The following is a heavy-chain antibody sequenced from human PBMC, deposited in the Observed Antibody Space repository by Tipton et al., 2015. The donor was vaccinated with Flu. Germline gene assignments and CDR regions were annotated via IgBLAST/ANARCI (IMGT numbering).Heavy chain of an antibody. Sequence: LRLSCTVSGGSISSGSYYWSWIRQPAGKGLEWIGRIYTSGSTNYNPSLKSRVTISVDTSKNQFSLKLSSVTAADTAVYYCAREGANWGQGTLVTVSS. D-gene: IGHD3-16*01. V-gene: IGHV4-61*02. CDR3: AREGAN. CDR2: IYTSGST. J-gene: IGHJ4*02. CDR1: GGSISSGSYY.